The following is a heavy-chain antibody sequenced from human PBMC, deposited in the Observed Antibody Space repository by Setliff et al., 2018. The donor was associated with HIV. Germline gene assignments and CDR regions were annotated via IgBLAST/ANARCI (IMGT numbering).Heavy chain of an antibody. Sequence: GESLKISCKGSGYRFTSYWIGWVRQMPGKGLEWMGIIYPGDSDTRYSPSFQGQVTISADKSISTAYLQWSSLKASDNAMYYCARHLGLPDATDYMDVWGKGTTVTVSS. J-gene: IGHJ6*03. CDR1: GYRFTSYW. V-gene: IGHV5-51*01. CDR3: ARHLGLPDATDYMDV. CDR2: IYPGDSDT. D-gene: IGHD2-2*01.